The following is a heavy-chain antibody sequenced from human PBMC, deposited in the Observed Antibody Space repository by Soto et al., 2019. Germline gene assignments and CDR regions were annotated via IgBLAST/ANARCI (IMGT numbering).Heavy chain of an antibody. D-gene: IGHD3-22*01. CDR2: INPSGGST. V-gene: IGHV1-46*01. CDR3: ARLDTVPYYDSSGYYYWNDAFDI. J-gene: IGHJ3*02. CDR1: GYTLTSYY. Sequence: ASVKVSCKASGYTLTSYYMHWVRQAPGQGLEWMGIINPSGGSTSYAQKFQGRVTMTRDTSTSTVYMELSSLRSEDTAVYYCARLDTVPYYDSSGYYYWNDAFDIWGQGTMVTVS.